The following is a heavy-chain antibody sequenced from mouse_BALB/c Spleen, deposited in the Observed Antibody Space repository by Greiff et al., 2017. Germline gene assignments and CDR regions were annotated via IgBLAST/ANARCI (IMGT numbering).Heavy chain of an antibody. D-gene: IGHD1-1*01. V-gene: IGHV1-9*01. CDR2: ILPGSGST. CDR3: ARNYGSSPYYFDY. CDR1: GYTFSSYW. Sequence: VQLQQSGAELMKPGASVKISCKATGYTFSSYWIEWVKQRPGHGLEWIGEILPGSGSTNYNEKFKGKATLTADTSSSTAYMQLSSLTSEDSAVYFCARNYGSSPYYFDYWGQGTTLTVSS. J-gene: IGHJ2*01.